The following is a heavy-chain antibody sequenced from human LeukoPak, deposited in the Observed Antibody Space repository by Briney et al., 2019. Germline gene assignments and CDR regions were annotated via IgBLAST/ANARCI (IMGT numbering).Heavy chain of an antibody. J-gene: IGHJ4*02. D-gene: IGHD1-26*01. Sequence: PSQTLSLTCTVSGGSISSGGYYWSWIRQHPGKGLEWIGEINNSGSTNYNPSLKSRVTISVDTSKKQFSLKLSSVTAADRALYYCARLIVGATSGDKWPGQLDSWGRGTLVTVSS. CDR1: GGSISSGGYY. CDR3: ARLIVGATSGDKWPGQLDS. V-gene: IGHV4-31*03. CDR2: INNSGST.